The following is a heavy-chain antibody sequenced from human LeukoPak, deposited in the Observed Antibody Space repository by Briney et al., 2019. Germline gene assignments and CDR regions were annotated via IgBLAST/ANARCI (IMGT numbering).Heavy chain of an antibody. D-gene: IGHD1-26*01. Sequence: GGTLRLSCAASGFTFSSYAMSWVRQAPGKGLEWVSTISASGGSTYYADSVKGRFTISRDNSKNTLYLQMNSLRAEDTAVYYCARDTSGSYYRSGAFDIWGQGTMVTVSS. CDR3: ARDTSGSYYRSGAFDI. J-gene: IGHJ3*02. CDR2: ISASGGST. CDR1: GFTFSSYA. V-gene: IGHV3-23*01.